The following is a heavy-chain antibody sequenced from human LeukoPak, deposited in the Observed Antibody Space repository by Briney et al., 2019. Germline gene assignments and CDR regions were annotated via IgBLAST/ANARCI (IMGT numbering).Heavy chain of an antibody. CDR3: ARFGVDYDMDV. CDR2: IHYSGRP. V-gene: IGHV4-59*11. J-gene: IGHJ6*02. Sequence: SETLSLTCTVSGGSISGHYWTWIRQPPGKGLEWIGQIHYSGRPDYNPSLKSRVTISVDTSKNQLSLKVTSVTGADTAAYYCARFGVDYDMDVWGQGTTVTVSS. CDR1: GGSISGHY. D-gene: IGHD3-16*01.